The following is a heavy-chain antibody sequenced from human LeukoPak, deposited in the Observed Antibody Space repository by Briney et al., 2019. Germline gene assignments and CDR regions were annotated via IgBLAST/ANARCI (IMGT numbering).Heavy chain of an antibody. V-gene: IGHV3-7*03. CDR1: GFTFSSYW. CDR2: IKQDGNEK. Sequence: GGSLRLSCAASGFTFSSYWMSWVRQAPGKGLEWVANIKQDGNEKYYVDSVKARFTISRDNAKNSLYLQMNCLRAEGTAVYYCARDLTVDIVATTQGYWGQGTLVTVSS. D-gene: IGHD5-12*01. CDR3: ARDLTVDIVATTQGY. J-gene: IGHJ4*02.